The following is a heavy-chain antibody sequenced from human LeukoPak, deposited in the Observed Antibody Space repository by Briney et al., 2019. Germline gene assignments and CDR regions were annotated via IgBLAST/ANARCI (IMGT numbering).Heavy chain of an antibody. J-gene: IGHJ4*02. D-gene: IGHD5-24*01. CDR2: IIPIFGIA. CDR1: GGTFSSYA. CDR3: ARDLQLLLDY. V-gene: IGHV1-69*04. Sequence: ASAKVSCKASGGTFSSYAISWVRQAPGQGLEWMGRIIPIFGIANYAQKFQGRVTITADKSTSTAYMELSSLRSEDTAVYYCARDLQLLLDYWGQGTLVTVSS.